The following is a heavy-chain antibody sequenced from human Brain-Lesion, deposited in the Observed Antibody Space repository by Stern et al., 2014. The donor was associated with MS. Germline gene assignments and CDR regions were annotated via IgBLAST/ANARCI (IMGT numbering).Heavy chain of an antibody. J-gene: IGHJ6*02. CDR2: IFNSGST. Sequence: QVQLVQSGPGLVKPSQTLSLSCTVSGGSISSGGYYWSWIRQPAGKGLEWIGRIFNSGSTSYNPPLQSRVTISIDTSKNQFSLRLNSRTAADTAVYYCARGRVVPGFQYYATDVWGQGTTVIVSS. CDR1: GGSISSGGYY. V-gene: IGHV4-61*02. CDR3: ARGRVVPGFQYYATDV. D-gene: IGHD2-2*01.